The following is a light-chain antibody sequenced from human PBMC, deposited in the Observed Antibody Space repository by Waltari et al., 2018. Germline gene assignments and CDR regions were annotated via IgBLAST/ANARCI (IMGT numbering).Light chain of an antibody. CDR1: QSVSSY. Sequence: EIVLTQSPATLSLSPGERATLSCRASQSVSSYLAWYQQNPGQAPRLLIYDASNRATGIPARFIGSGSGTDFTLTISSLAPEDFAVYYCQQRSNWPLTFGPGTKVDIK. CDR2: DAS. CDR3: QQRSNWPLT. V-gene: IGKV3-11*01. J-gene: IGKJ3*01.